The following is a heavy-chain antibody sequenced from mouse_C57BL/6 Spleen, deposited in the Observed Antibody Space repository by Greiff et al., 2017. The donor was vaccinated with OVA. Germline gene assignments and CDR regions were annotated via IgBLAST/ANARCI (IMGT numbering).Heavy chain of an antibody. J-gene: IGHJ2*01. CDR2: ISGGCGNT. V-gene: IGHV5-9*01. CDR1: GFTFSSYT. CDR3: VRGTTVVATRRYYFDY. D-gene: IGHD1-1*01. Sequence: EVQLVESGGGLVKPGGSLKLSCAASGFTFSSYTMSWVRQTPEKRLAWVATISGGCGNTYYPDSVKGRFTISSDNAKNTQYLQMGSLRSEDTALYCCVRGTTVVATRRYYFDYWGQGTTLTVSS.